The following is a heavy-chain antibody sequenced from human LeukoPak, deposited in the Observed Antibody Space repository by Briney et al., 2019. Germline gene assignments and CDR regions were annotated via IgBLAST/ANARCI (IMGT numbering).Heavy chain of an antibody. CDR1: VYTFTIYD. CDR2: MNPNSGNT. D-gene: IGHD2-2*01. V-gene: IGHV1-8*03. CDR3: ARGPDYCSSTSCYAGGY. J-gene: IGHJ4*02. Sequence: GASVTVSFKSSVYTFTIYDINWLRQATGQGLEWMGWMNPNSGNTGYAQKFQGRVTITRNTSITTAYMELSSLRSEDTAVYYCARGPDYCSSTSCYAGGYWGQGTLVTVSS.